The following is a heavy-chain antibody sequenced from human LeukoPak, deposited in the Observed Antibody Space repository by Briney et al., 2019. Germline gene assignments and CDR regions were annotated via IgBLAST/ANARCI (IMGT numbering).Heavy chain of an antibody. CDR1: GFTFTTYW. Sequence: GWSLRLSCAASGFTFTTYWMHWVRQAPGKVLVWVSHINSDGSITSYADSVKGRFTISRDNAKNTLYLQMNSLRAEDTAVYYCARDAVDTANAVWGQGTTVTVSS. V-gene: IGHV3-74*01. CDR2: INSDGSIT. CDR3: ARDAVDTANAV. J-gene: IGHJ6*02. D-gene: IGHD5-18*01.